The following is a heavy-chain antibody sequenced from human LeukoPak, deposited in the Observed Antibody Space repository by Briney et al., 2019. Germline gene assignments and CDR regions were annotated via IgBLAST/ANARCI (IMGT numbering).Heavy chain of an antibody. Sequence: GASVKVSCKASGYSFTACYIHWVRQAPGQGPEWMGWINPNSGGTKYAQRFQGRVTMTRDTSISTVYIEVSRLTSDDTAVYYCASALYSNSGFDYWGQGTLVTVSS. V-gene: IGHV1-2*02. CDR3: ASALYSNSGFDY. CDR2: INPNSGGT. J-gene: IGHJ4*02. CDR1: GYSFTACY. D-gene: IGHD6-6*01.